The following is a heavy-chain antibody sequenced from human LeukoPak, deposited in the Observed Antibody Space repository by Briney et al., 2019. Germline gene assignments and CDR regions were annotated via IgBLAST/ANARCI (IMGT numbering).Heavy chain of an antibody. D-gene: IGHD2-2*02. CDR1: GYSFSNYW. CDR2: IYPGDSAT. Sequence: PGESLKISCKGSGYSFSNYWIGWVRQMPGKGLERMGIIYPGDSATRYIPSFQGQVTISADKSISTAYLQWSSLKASDTAMYYCARQYCSSTNCYTGSSYYLDYWGQGTLVTVSS. V-gene: IGHV5-51*01. J-gene: IGHJ4*02. CDR3: ARQYCSSTNCYTGSSYYLDY.